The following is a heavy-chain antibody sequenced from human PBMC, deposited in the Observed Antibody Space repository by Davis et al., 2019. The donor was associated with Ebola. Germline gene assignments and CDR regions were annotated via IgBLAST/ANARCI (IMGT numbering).Heavy chain of an antibody. CDR3: AKDRGGYCTGVSCFIDH. D-gene: IGHD2-15*01. CDR1: GFTFSKYA. J-gene: IGHJ4*02. CDR2: ISGSGSNT. Sequence: GESLKIPCAASGFTFSKYAMTWVRQAPGKGLEWVSGISGSGSNTYYADSVKGRFTISRDNSKNTLYLQMNSLRADDTAVYYCAKDRGGYCTGVSCFIDHWGQGTLVTVSS. V-gene: IGHV3-23*01.